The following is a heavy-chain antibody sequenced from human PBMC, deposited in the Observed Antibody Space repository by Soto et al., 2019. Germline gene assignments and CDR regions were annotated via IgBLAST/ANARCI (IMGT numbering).Heavy chain of an antibody. D-gene: IGHD6-19*01. CDR1: GYTFTSYY. V-gene: IGHV1-46*03. J-gene: IGHJ3*02. Sequence: ASVKVSCKASGYTFTSYYMHWPRQAPGQGLEWMGIINPSGGSTSYAQKFQGRVTMTRDTSTSTVYMELSSLRSEDTAVYYCARLGSGYDAFDIWGQGTMVTVSS. CDR2: INPSGGST. CDR3: ARLGSGYDAFDI.